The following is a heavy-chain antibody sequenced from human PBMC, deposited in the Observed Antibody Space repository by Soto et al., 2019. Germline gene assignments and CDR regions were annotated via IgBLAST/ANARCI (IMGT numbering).Heavy chain of an antibody. D-gene: IGHD1-26*01. Sequence: QVQLVESGGGVVQPGRSLRLSCAASGFTFSSYGMHWVRQAPGKGLEWVAVIWYDGSNKYYADSVKGRFTISRDNSKNTLYLQMNSLRAEDTAVYYCARSVEPYSGSSGGDYWGQGTLVTVSS. V-gene: IGHV3-33*01. CDR1: GFTFSSYG. CDR3: ARSVEPYSGSSGGDY. J-gene: IGHJ4*02. CDR2: IWYDGSNK.